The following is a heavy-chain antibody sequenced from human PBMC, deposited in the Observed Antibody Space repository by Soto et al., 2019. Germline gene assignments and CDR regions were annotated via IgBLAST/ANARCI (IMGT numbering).Heavy chain of an antibody. Sequence: ASVKVSCKASGGTFSSYAISWVRQAPGQGLEWMGGIIPIFGTANYAQKFQGRVTITADESTSTAYMELSSLRSEDTAVYYCARGGYCTNGVCYPYYYVLDVWGQGTTVTVSS. CDR3: ARGGYCTNGVCYPYYYVLDV. CDR1: GGTFSSYA. J-gene: IGHJ6*02. D-gene: IGHD2-8*01. V-gene: IGHV1-69*13. CDR2: IIPIFGTA.